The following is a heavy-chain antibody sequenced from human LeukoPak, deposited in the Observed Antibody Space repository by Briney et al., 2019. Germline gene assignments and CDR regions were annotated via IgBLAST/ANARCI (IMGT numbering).Heavy chain of an antibody. CDR2: IWYDGGNK. D-gene: IGHD3-22*01. V-gene: IGHV3-33*06. CDR3: AKERLHKYYYDSSGSYYFDY. Sequence: GRSLRLSCAASGFIFSAYGMHWVRQAPGKGLEWVAVIWYDGGNKYYADSVKGRFTISSDNSKNTLYLQMNSLRAEDTAVYYCAKERLHKYYYDSSGSYYFDYWGQGTLVTVSS. J-gene: IGHJ4*02. CDR1: GFIFSAYG.